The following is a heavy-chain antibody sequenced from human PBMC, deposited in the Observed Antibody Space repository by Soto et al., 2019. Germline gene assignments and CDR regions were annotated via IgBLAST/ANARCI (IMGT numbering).Heavy chain of an antibody. CDR2: ISNTGNST. CDR3: ARGRRYEQQPDSYYFDY. D-gene: IGHD6-13*01. V-gene: IGHV3-23*01. CDR1: GFTFSSYG. Sequence: PGGSLRLSCAASGFTFSSYGMNWARQAPGKGLEWVSVISNTGNSTYYADSVKGRFTISRDNSKNTLYLQMNSLRAEDTAVYYCARGRRYEQQPDSYYFDYWGQGTLVTVSS. J-gene: IGHJ4*02.